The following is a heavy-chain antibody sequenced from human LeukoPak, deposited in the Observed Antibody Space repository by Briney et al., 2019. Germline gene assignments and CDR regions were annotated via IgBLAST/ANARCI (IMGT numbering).Heavy chain of an antibody. CDR2: IYSSGST. CDR3: ARIRGAHYFYYMDV. CDR1: GGSISSSSYY. V-gene: IGHV4-61*05. Sequence: SETLSLTCTVSGGSISSSSYYWGWIRQPPGKGLEWIGYIYSSGSTNYNPSLKSRVTISVDTSKNQFSLKLSSVTAADTAVYYCARIRGAHYFYYMDVWGKGTTVTVSS. J-gene: IGHJ6*03.